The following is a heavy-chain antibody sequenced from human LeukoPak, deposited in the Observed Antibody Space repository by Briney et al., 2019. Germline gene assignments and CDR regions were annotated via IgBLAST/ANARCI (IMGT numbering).Heavy chain of an antibody. J-gene: IGHJ4*02. CDR2: INHSGST. Sequence: SETLSLTCTVYGGSFSAYYWSWIRQSPGKGLEWIGEINHSGSTNYNPSLKSRVTISVDTSKNQFSLKLSSVTAADTAVYYCARVNTPYYYDSSGYMYYFDYWGQGTLVTVSS. D-gene: IGHD3-22*01. CDR1: GGSFSAYY. V-gene: IGHV4-34*01. CDR3: ARVNTPYYYDSSGYMYYFDY.